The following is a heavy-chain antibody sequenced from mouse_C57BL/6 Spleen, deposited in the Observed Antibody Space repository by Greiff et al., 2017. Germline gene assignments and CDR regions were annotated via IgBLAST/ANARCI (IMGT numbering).Heavy chain of an antibody. D-gene: IGHD2-4*01. V-gene: IGHV1-15*01. J-gene: IGHJ3*01. Sequence: QVQLQQSGAELVRPGASMTLSCKASGYTFTDYEMHWVKQTPVHGLEWIGAIDPETGGTAYNQKFKGKAILTADKSSSTAYMELRSLTSEDSAVYYCTRRGYDYDPFAYWGQGTLVTVSA. CDR3: TRRGYDYDPFAY. CDR1: GYTFTDYE. CDR2: IDPETGGT.